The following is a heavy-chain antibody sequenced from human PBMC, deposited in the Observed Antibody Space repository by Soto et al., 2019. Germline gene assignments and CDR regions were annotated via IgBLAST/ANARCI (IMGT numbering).Heavy chain of an antibody. CDR1: GFTFNNYA. CDR2: ISNTGGGT. CDR3: AKDRLAGNFDY. Sequence: VGSLRLSCAASGFTFNNYAMHWVRQAPGMGLEWVATISNTGGGTYYADSVKGRFTISRDNSKNTLYLQMSSLRVEDTAVYYCAKDRLAGNFDYWGQGTQVTVSS. V-gene: IGHV3-23*01. J-gene: IGHJ4*02.